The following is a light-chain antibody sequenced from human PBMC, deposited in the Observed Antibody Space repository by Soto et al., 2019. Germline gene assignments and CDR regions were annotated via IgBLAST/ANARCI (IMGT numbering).Light chain of an antibody. CDR1: QSITRY. Sequence: GDRVTITCRASQSITRYLGWYQQKPGKAPKLLIYDVSILESGVPSRFSGSGSGTEFTLTISSLQADDFATYYCQQYNSYSSWTFGQGTKVDIK. J-gene: IGKJ1*01. V-gene: IGKV1-5*01. CDR2: DVS. CDR3: QQYNSYSSWT.